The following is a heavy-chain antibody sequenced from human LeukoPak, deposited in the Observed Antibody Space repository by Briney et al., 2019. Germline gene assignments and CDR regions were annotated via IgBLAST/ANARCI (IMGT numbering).Heavy chain of an antibody. Sequence: SETLSLTCAVYGGSFSGYYWSWIRQPPGKGLEWIGEINHSGSTNYNPSLKSRVTISVDTSKNQFSLKLTSVTAADTAVYYCAHFKGGSFDFWGQGTMVTVSS. D-gene: IGHD1-26*01. V-gene: IGHV4-34*01. CDR2: INHSGST. J-gene: IGHJ3*01. CDR1: GGSFSGYY. CDR3: AHFKGGSFDF.